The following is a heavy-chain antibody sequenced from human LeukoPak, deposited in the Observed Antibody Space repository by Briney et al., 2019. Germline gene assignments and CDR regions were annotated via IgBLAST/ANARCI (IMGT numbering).Heavy chain of an antibody. CDR2: ISGSGGST. D-gene: IGHD1-26*01. V-gene: IGHV3-23*01. CDR1: GFAFSSYA. J-gene: IGHJ4*02. Sequence: GGSLRLSCAASGFAFSSYAMSWVRQAPGKGLEWVSAISGSGGSTYYADSVKGRFTISRDNSKNTLYLQMNSLRAEDTAVYYSAKVIVGATYYFDYWGQGTLVTVSS. CDR3: AKVIVGATYYFDY.